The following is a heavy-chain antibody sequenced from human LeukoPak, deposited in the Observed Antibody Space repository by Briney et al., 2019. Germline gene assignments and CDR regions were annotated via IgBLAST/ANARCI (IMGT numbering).Heavy chain of an antibody. V-gene: IGHV1-2*04. CDR2: INPNSGGT. CDR1: GYTFTGYY. J-gene: IGHJ6*02. D-gene: IGHD6-13*01. CDR3: ARGASAETSIAAAGTPAVYYYYYGMDV. Sequence: ASVKVSCKASGYTFTGYYMHWVRQAPGQGLEWMGWINPNSGGTNYAQKFQGWVTMTRDMSISTAYMELSRLRSDDTAVYYCARGASAETSIAAAGTPAVYYYYYGMDVWGQGTTVTVSS.